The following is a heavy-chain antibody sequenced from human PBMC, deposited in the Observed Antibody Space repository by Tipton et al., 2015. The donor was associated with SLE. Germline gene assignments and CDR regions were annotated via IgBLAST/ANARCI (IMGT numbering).Heavy chain of an antibody. V-gene: IGHV6-1*01. J-gene: IGHJ4*02. Sequence: VKPSQTLSLTCVISGDSVSSNNAAWNWIRQSPSRSLEWLGRTYYRAKWFNNYAVSVQSRITFNSDTSKNQFSLQLNSVTPEDTAVYSCARTCSGGSCYSFGSWGQGTLVPVSS. CDR2: TYYRAKWFN. D-gene: IGHD2-15*01. CDR1: GDSVSSNNAA. CDR3: ARTCSGGSCYSFGS.